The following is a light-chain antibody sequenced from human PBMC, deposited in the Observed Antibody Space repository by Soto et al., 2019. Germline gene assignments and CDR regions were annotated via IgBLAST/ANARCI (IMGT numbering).Light chain of an antibody. CDR2: EVT. V-gene: IGLV2-8*01. Sequence: QSALTQPPSASGSPGQSVTISCTGTSSDVGAYTYVSWYQQYPAKAPKLMIYEVTKRPSGVPDRFSGSKSGTTASLTVSGLQAEDEADYYCTSYVGNDSRVFGGGTKVTVL. CDR1: SSDVGAYTY. CDR3: TSYVGNDSRV. J-gene: IGLJ3*02.